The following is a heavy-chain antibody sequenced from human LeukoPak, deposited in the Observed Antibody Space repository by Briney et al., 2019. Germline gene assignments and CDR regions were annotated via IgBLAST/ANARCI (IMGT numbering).Heavy chain of an antibody. Sequence: GGSLRLSCAASGFTFSSYAMHWVRQAPGKGLEWVAVISYDGSNKYYADSVKGRFTISRDNSKNTLYLQMNSLRAEDTAVYYCARSGCSSGSCYYYYGMDVWGQGTTVTVSS. CDR3: ARSGCSSGSCYYYYGMDV. J-gene: IGHJ6*02. V-gene: IGHV3-30-3*01. CDR1: GFTFSSYA. D-gene: IGHD2-15*01. CDR2: ISYDGSNK.